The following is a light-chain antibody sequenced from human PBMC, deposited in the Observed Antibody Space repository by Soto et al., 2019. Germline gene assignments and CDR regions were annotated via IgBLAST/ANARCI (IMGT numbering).Light chain of an antibody. Sequence: QSALTQPASVSGSPGQSITISCTGTSSDVGGYNYVSWYQQHPGKAPKLMIYAVSNRPSGVSNRFSGSKSGNTASLTISGLQAEDEADYYCSSYTSSSNYVFGTGTKVTFL. V-gene: IGLV2-14*01. CDR1: SSDVGGYNY. CDR2: AVS. J-gene: IGLJ1*01. CDR3: SSYTSSSNYV.